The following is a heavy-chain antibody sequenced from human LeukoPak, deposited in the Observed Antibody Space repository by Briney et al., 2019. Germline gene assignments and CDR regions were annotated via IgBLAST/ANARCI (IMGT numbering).Heavy chain of an antibody. CDR2: IIPIFGTA. D-gene: IGHD4-17*01. J-gene: IGHJ6*03. V-gene: IGHV1-69*06. CDR1: GGTFSSYA. CDR3: VILYGDPTTYYYYYYMDV. Sequence: SVKVSCKASGGTFSSYAISWVRQAPGQGLEWMGGIIPIFGTANYAQKFQGRVTITADKSTSTAYMELSSLRSEDTAVYYCVILYGDPTTYYYYYYMDVWGKGTTVTVSS.